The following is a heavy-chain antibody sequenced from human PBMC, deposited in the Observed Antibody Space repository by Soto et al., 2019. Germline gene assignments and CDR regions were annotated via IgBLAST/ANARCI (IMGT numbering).Heavy chain of an antibody. CDR1: GGTFSSYA. CDR2: IIPIFGTA. V-gene: IGHV1-69*13. D-gene: IGHD6-19*01. J-gene: IGHJ6*02. CDR3: ARYQGYSSIGDYYGMDV. Sequence: ASVKVSCKASGGTFSSYAISWVRQAPGQGLEWMGGIIPIFGTANYAQKFQGRVTITADESTSTAYMELSSLRSEDTAVYYCARYQGYSSIGDYYGMDVWGQGTTVTVSS.